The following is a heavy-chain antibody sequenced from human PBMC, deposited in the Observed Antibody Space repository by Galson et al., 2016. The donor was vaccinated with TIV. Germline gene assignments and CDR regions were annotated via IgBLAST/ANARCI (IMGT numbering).Heavy chain of an antibody. CDR3: VRGHDPSWQGPNMDV. V-gene: IGHV3-21*06. D-gene: IGHD2-2*01. CDR2: IDSSSNYK. CDR1: GFAFRTFA. J-gene: IGHJ6*03. Sequence: SLRLSCAASGFAFRTFAMHWVRQAPGKGLEWLSSIDSSSNYKYYAESVQGRFTVSRNNADNSLFLQMNSLRVDDAGIYYGVRGHDPSWQGPNMDVWGTVTTVAVSS.